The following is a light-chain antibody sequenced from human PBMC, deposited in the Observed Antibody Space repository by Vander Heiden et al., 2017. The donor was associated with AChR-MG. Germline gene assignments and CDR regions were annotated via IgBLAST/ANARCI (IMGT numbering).Light chain of an antibody. V-gene: IGKV1-39*01. CDR3: QQSDSTPFT. CDR1: QSISSY. Sequence: DLQVTQSPSSLSASVGDRVTITCRASQSISSYLNWYQQKPGKAPKLLIYAASSLESGVPSRFSGSGSGTDFTLTISRLQPEDFATYYCQQSDSTPFTFGHGTKVDIK. CDR2: AAS. J-gene: IGKJ3*01.